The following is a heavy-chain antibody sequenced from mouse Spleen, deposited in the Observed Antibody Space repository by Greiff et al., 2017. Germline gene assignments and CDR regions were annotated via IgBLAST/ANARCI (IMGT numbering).Heavy chain of an antibody. J-gene: IGHJ2*01. CDR1: GYSITSGYY. D-gene: IGHD3-3*01. Sequence: ESGPGLVKPSQSLSLTCSVTGYSITSGYYWNWIRQFPGNKLEWMGYISYDGSNNYNPSLKNRISITRDTSKNQFFLKLNSVTTEDTATYYSAREGGDPYYFDYWGQGTTLTVSS. V-gene: IGHV3-6*01. CDR3: AREGGDPYYFDY. CDR2: ISYDGSN.